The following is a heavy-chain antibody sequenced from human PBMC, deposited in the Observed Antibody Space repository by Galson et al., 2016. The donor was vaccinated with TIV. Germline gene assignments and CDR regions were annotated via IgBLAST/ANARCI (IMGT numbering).Heavy chain of an antibody. D-gene: IGHD3-3*01. Sequence: SLRLSCAASGFTFSDFAMHWVRQAPGKGLEWVSSISATGGSTYYAGSVRGRFTTSRDNSNDHLSLHMSNLRAEDTAVYYCAKTIDVSGVLINYFYYGMDVGGHGTTVSVSS. V-gene: IGHV3-23*01. CDR2: ISATGGST. J-gene: IGHJ6*02. CDR3: AKTIDVSGVLINYFYYGMDV. CDR1: GFTFSDFA.